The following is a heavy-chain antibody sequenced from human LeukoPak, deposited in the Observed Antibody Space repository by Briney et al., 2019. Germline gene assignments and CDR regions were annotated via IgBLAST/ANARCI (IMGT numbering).Heavy chain of an antibody. V-gene: IGHV3-7*01. J-gene: IGHJ6*03. CDR1: GFTFSSYW. D-gene: IGHD3-10*01. CDR3: AKGAFRDQVQGYYYMDV. Sequence: GGSLRLSCAASGFTFSSYWMSWVRQAPGKGLEWVANIKQDGSEKYYVDSVKGRFIISRDNAKNSLYLQMNSLRTGDTAVYYCAKGAFRDQVQGYYYMDVWGKGTTVTVSS. CDR2: IKQDGSEK.